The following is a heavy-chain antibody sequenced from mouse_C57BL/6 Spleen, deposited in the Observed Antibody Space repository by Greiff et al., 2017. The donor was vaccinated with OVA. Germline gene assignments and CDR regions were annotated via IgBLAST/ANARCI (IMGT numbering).Heavy chain of an antibody. CDR2: ISSGSSTI. J-gene: IGHJ3*02. CDR1: GFTFSDYG. CDR3: ARPQTGY. Sequence: DVMLVESGGGLVKPGGSLKLSCAASGFTFSDYGMHWVRQAPEKGLEWVAYISSGSSTISYAATVKGRFTISRDNAKNTLFLQMTSLRSEDTAMYYCARPQTGYWGQGTLVTVSA. V-gene: IGHV5-17*01.